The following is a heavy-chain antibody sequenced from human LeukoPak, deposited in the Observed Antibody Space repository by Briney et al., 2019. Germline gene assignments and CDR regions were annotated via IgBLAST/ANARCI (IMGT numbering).Heavy chain of an antibody. J-gene: IGHJ4*02. CDR3: ARVVDHDYGDYYLDY. CDR2: IYSGGST. CDR1: GFTFSTYT. Sequence: GGSLRLSCAASGFTFSTYTMNWVRLAPGKGLECISVIYSGGSTDYADPVKGRLTISRDNSKNTLYLQMNSLRAEDTAVYYCARVVDHDYGDYYLDYWGQGTLVTVSS. V-gene: IGHV3-53*01. D-gene: IGHD4-17*01.